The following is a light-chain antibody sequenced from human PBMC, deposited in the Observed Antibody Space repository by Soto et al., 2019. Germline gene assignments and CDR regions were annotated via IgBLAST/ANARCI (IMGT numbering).Light chain of an antibody. CDR3: SSYSTSASVA. CDR1: SDDVGGFDY. Sequence: QSVLTQPASVSGSPGQSITISCTGTSDDVGGFDYVSWFQQHPGKAPKLIIYEVSNRPSGISNRFSGSKSSNTASLTISGLQAEDEADYYCSSYSTSASVAFGGGTKLTVL. J-gene: IGLJ2*01. CDR2: EVS. V-gene: IGLV2-14*03.